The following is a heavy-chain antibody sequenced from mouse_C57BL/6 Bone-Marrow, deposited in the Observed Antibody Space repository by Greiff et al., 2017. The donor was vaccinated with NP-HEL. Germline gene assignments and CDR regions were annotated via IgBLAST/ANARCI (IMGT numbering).Heavy chain of an antibody. V-gene: IGHV1-82*01. Sequence: QVQLQQSGPELVKPGASVKISCKASGYAFSSSWMNWVKQRPGKGLEWIGRIYPGDGDTNYNGKFKGKATLTADKSSSTAYMQLSSLTSEDSAVYFCARQLGSSPAFAYWGQGTTLTVSS. J-gene: IGHJ2*01. CDR3: ARQLGSSPAFAY. D-gene: IGHD1-1*01. CDR2: IYPGDGDT. CDR1: GYAFSSSW.